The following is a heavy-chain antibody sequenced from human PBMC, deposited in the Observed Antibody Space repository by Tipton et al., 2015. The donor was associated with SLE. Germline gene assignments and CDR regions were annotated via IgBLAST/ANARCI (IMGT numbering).Heavy chain of an antibody. CDR2: IYYSGST. CDR1: YDSISSGDYY. CDR3: ASRSHYYDSSGSLAY. J-gene: IGHJ4*02. Sequence: TLSLTCTVSYDSISSGDYYWSWIRQPPGKGLEWIGYIYYSGSTFYNPSLKSRLIISVDTSKNQFSLKLTSVTAADTAVYYCASRSHYYDSSGSLAYWGQGTLVTVSS. D-gene: IGHD3-22*01. V-gene: IGHV4-30-4*01.